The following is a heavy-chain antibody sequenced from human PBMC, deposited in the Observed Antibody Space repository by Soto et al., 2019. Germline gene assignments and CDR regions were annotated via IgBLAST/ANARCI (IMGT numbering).Heavy chain of an antibody. Sequence: GGSLRLSCAASGFTFSSYWMSWVRQAPGKGLEWVANIKQDGSEKYYVDSVKGRFTISRDNAKNSLYLQMNSLRAEDTAVYYCARDPLGYYYGSGPKGDAFDIWGQGTMVTVSS. CDR2: IKQDGSEK. CDR1: GFTFSSYW. J-gene: IGHJ3*02. V-gene: IGHV3-7*01. CDR3: ARDPLGYYYGSGPKGDAFDI. D-gene: IGHD3-10*01.